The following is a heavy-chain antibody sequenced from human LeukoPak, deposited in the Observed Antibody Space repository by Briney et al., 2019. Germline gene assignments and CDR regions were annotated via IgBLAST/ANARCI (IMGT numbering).Heavy chain of an antibody. CDR2: ISSSSSYI. V-gene: IGHV3-21*01. CDR1: GFTFSSYS. Sequence: PGGSLRLSCAASGFTFSSYSMNGVREAPGKGLEWVSSISSSSSYIYYADSVKGRFTISRDNSKNTLYRQMDSLRAEDMAVYYCARGSRNHYDGSGYYYYWGQGPLVTVSS. D-gene: IGHD3-22*01. J-gene: IGHJ4*02. CDR3: ARGSRNHYDGSGYYYY.